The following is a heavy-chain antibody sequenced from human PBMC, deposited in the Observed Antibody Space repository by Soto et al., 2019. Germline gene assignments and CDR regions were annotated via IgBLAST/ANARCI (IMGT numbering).Heavy chain of an antibody. J-gene: IGHJ4*02. V-gene: IGHV1-2*02. CDR2: INLKSGDT. Sequence: ASVKVSCKTPAFLFSGYYIHWVRQAPGQGLEWMGWINLKSGDTKYAQSFQGRLTMTRDTSITTVYMELSGLGSDDTAVYFCSSFPPFYIFGGYMEFGGQGPLVPVSA. CDR3: SSFPPFYIFGGYMEF. CDR1: AFLFSGYY. D-gene: IGHD3-3*01.